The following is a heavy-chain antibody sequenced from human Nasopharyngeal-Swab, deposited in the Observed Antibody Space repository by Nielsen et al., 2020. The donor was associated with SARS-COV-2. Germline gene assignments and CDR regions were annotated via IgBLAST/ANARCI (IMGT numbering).Heavy chain of an antibody. V-gene: IGHV4-34*01. CDR3: ARGASIAVAGILLPDYYYYMDV. CDR2: INHSGST. CDR1: GGSFSGYY. Sequence: SQTLSLTCAVHGGSFSGYYWSWIRQPPGKGLEWIGEINHSGSTNYNPSLKSRVTISVDTSKNQFSLKLSSVTAADTAVYYCARGASIAVAGILLPDYYYYMDVWGKGTTVTVSS. J-gene: IGHJ6*03. D-gene: IGHD6-19*01.